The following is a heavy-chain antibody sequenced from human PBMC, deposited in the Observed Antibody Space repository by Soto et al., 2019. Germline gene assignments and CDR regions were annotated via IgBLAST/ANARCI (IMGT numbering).Heavy chain of an antibody. Sequence: EVLLLESGGALVQPGGSLRLSCAASGFTFSSFAMSWVRQGPEKGLEWVSGISTGGGNTYYADSVKGRFTISRDNSKNTLYLQMNSLRAADTATYYCATDVMKAFDYWGQGTLVTVSS. CDR2: ISTGGGNT. J-gene: IGHJ4*02. CDR1: GFTFSSFA. CDR3: ATDVMKAFDY. V-gene: IGHV3-23*01. D-gene: IGHD2-8*01.